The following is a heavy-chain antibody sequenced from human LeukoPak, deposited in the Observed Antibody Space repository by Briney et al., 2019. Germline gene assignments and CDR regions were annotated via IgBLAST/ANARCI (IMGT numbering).Heavy chain of an antibody. CDR2: IYYSGST. Sequence: PSETLSLTCTVSGGPISSYYWSWIRQPPGKGLEWIGYIYYSGSTNYNPSLKSRVTISVDTSKNQFSLKLSSVTAADTAVYYCARDSGRIVGATPHDAFDIWGQGTMVTVSS. D-gene: IGHD1-26*01. V-gene: IGHV4-59*01. CDR1: GGPISSYY. CDR3: ARDSGRIVGATPHDAFDI. J-gene: IGHJ3*02.